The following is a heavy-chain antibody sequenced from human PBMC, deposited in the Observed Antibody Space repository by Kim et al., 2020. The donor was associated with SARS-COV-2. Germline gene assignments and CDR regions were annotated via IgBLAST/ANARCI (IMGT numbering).Heavy chain of an antibody. CDR2: ST. V-gene: IGHV4-59*01. Sequence: STNYHPYLKSRVTISVDTSKNQFSLKMSSVTAADTAVYYCARDLFVAAAIWGQGTLVTVS. CDR3: ARDLFVAAAI. D-gene: IGHD6-13*01. J-gene: IGHJ4*02.